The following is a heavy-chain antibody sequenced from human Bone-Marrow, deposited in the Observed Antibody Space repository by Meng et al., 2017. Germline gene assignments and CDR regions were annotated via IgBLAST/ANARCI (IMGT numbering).Heavy chain of an antibody. CDR2: IYYSGST. D-gene: IGHD3-10*01. CDR1: GGSISRGGYY. Sequence: HAQWTESGPGLVNTSQTPSLTCTVFGGSISRGGYYWSWIRQHPGKGLEWIGYIYYSGSTYYNPSLKSRITISVDTSKNQFSLKLSSVTAADTAVYYCARGYGSGSSSDWFDPWGQGTLVTVSS. J-gene: IGHJ5*02. CDR3: ARGYGSGSSSDWFDP. V-gene: IGHV4-31*03.